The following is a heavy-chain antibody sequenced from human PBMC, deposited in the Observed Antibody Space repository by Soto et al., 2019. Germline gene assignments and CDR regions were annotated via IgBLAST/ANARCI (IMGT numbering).Heavy chain of an antibody. CDR1: GGSISSGGYY. J-gene: IGHJ3*02. CDR3: ARTTITMIVVVIWAFDI. D-gene: IGHD3-22*01. Sequence: QVQLQESGPGLVKPSQTLSLTCTVSGGSISSGGYYWSWIRQHPGKGLEWIGYIYYSGSTYYNPSLKSRVTISVDTSKNQCSLKLSSVTAADTAVYYCARTTITMIVVVIWAFDIWGQGTMVTVSS. CDR2: IYYSGST. V-gene: IGHV4-31*03.